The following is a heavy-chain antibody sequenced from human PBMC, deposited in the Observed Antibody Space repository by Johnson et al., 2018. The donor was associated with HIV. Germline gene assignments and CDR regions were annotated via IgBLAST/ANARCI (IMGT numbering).Heavy chain of an antibody. CDR3: ASPLPTGTTSLDAFDI. J-gene: IGHJ3*02. Sequence: QEQLVESGGGVVQPGRSLRLSCAASGFTFSSYAMHWVRQAPGKGLEWVAVISYDGSEKYYVDSVKGRFTISRDNAKNSLYLQMNSLRAEDTAVYYCASPLPTGTTSLDAFDIWGQGTMVTVSS. CDR2: ISYDGSEK. CDR1: GFTFSSYA. D-gene: IGHD1-7*01. V-gene: IGHV3-30*04.